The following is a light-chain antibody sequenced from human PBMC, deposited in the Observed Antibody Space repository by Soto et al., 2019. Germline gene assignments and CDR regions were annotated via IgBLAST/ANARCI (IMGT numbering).Light chain of an antibody. Sequence: QSVLTQPASVSGSPGQSITISCTGTGSDVGFYNYVSWYQQHPGKAPKLMIYDVSNRPSGVSNRFSASKSGITASLTISGLQDEDEADYYCSSYTGSSALYVFGTGTKLTVL. J-gene: IGLJ1*01. CDR2: DVS. V-gene: IGLV2-14*03. CDR3: SSYTGSSALYV. CDR1: GSDVGFYNY.